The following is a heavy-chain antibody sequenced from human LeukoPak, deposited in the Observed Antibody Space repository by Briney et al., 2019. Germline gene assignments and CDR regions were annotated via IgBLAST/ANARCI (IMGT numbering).Heavy chain of an antibody. J-gene: IGHJ6*03. CDR2: INPNSGGT. V-gene: IGHV1-2*02. CDR1: GYTFTAYF. CDR3: ARVDCSSINCHYYMDV. D-gene: IGHD2-2*01. Sequence: ASVKVSCKASGYTFTAYFLHWVRQAPGQGLEWMGWINPNSGGTNYAQKFQGRVTMTRDTSISTAYMELSRLRSDDTAVYYCARVDCSSINCHYYMDVWGKGTTVTISS.